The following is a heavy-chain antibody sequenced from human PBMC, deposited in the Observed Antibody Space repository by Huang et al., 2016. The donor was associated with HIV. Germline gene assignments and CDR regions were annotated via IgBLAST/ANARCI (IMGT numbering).Heavy chain of an antibody. J-gene: IGHJ3*02. V-gene: IGHV4-39*01. CDR1: GGSITSSNHY. Sequence: QLHLQQSGPGLVRPSETLSLICTVSGGSITSSNHYWGWNRQTPGKGLEWIGNFYYSGDAYYTPSLKNRVSISIDTAKSQFSLGLSSVIATDTAVYYCASGEYGKNAYDIWGQGTVVTVSA. CDR3: ASGEYGKNAYDI. D-gene: IGHD2-2*01. CDR2: FYYSGDA.